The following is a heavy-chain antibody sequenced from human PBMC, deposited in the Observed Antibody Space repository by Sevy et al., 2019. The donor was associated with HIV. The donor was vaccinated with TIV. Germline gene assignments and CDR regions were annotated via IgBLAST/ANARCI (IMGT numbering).Heavy chain of an antibody. D-gene: IGHD6-6*01. CDR1: GFTFSTYA. Sequence: GGSLRLSCTAFGFTFSTYAMYWVRQAPGKGLEWVAVISDDGNNKDYADSVKGRFTISRDNSKNTLYLQMNSLRADDTAVYYCARGLAALPGYYYGMDVWGLGTTVTVSS. V-gene: IGHV3-30*04. CDR3: ARGLAALPGYYYGMDV. CDR2: ISDDGNNK. J-gene: IGHJ6*02.